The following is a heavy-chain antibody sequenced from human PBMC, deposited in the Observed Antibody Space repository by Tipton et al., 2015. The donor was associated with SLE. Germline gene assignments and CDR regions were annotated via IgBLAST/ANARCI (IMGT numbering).Heavy chain of an antibody. J-gene: IGHJ2*01. CDR3: ARGSYSSGWYWNWYFDL. V-gene: IGHV4-34*01. D-gene: IGHD6-19*01. CDR1: GGSFSGYY. Sequence: TLSLTCAVYGGSFSGYYWSWIRQPPGKGLEWIGEINHSGSTNYNPSLKSRVTISVDTSKNQFSLRLSSVTAEDTAVYYCARGSYSSGWYWNWYFDLWGRGTLVTVSS. CDR2: INHSGST.